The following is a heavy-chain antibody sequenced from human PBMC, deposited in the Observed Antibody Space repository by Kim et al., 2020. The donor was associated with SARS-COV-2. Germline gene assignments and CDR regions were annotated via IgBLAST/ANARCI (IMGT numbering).Heavy chain of an antibody. J-gene: IGHJ6*02. V-gene: IGHV3-43*02. CDR3: AKGDTLGRFLEWLSYKYYYYDGMDV. D-gene: IGHD3-3*01. Sequence: GGSLRLSCAASGFTFDDYAMHWVRQAPGKGLEWVSLISGDGGSTYYADSVKGRFTISRDNSKNSLYLQMNSLRTEDTALYYCAKGDTLGRFLEWLSYKYYYYDGMDVWGQGTTVTVSS. CDR2: ISGDGGST. CDR1: GFTFDDYA.